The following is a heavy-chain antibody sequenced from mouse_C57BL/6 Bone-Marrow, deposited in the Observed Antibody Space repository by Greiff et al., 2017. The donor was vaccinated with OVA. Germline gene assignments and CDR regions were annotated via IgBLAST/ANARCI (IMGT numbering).Heavy chain of an antibody. Sequence: VQLQQPGAELVKPGASVKLSCKASGYTFTSYWMHWVKQRPGQGLEWIGMIHPNSGSTNYNEKFKSKATLTVDTSSSTAYMQLSSLTSEVAAVYYSAISYGGYWGYFDYWGQGTTLTVSS. D-gene: IGHD2-3*01. CDR1: GYTFTSYW. CDR3: AISYGGYWGYFDY. J-gene: IGHJ2*01. CDR2: IHPNSGST. V-gene: IGHV1-64*01.